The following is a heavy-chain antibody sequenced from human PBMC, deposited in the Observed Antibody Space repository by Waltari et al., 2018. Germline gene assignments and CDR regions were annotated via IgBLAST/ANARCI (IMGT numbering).Heavy chain of an antibody. D-gene: IGHD2-15*01. J-gene: IGHJ6*02. Sequence: QVQLVQSGAEVKKPGSSVKVSCKASGGTFSSYTISWVRQAPGQGLEWMGRIIPILGIANYEQKFQGRVTITADKSTSTAYMELSSLRSEDTAVYYCARDIVVVVAAIPKHYYYGMDVWGQGTTVTVSS. CDR2: IIPILGIA. CDR1: GGTFSSYT. V-gene: IGHV1-69*08. CDR3: ARDIVVVVAAIPKHYYYGMDV.